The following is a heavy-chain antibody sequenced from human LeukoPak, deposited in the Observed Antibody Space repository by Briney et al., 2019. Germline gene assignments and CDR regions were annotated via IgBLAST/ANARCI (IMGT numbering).Heavy chain of an antibody. CDR3: ARGVNNYGYGFYFDY. V-gene: IGHV4-61*01. CDR1: GGSVSSGNYY. J-gene: IGHJ4*02. CDR2: IYYSGST. D-gene: IGHD5-18*01. Sequence: PSETLSLTCTVSGGSVSSGNYYWSWIRQPPGKGLEWIGYIYYSGSTKNSPSLKSRVTISVNTSKNQFSLKLTSVTAADTAVYFCARGVNNYGYGFYFDYWGQGTLVTVSS.